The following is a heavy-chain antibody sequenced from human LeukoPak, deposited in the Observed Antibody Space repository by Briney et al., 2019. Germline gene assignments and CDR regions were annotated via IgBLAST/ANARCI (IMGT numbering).Heavy chain of an antibody. CDR2: INTNTGNP. CDR3: ARDSKTTVTPFDY. D-gene: IGHD4-17*01. CDR1: GYTFTSYA. Sequence: ASVKVSCKASGYTFTSYAMNWVRQAPGQGLEWMGWINTNTGNPTYAQGFTGRFVFSLDTSVSTAYLRISSLKAEDTAVYYCARDSKTTVTPFDYWGRGTLVTVSS. J-gene: IGHJ4*02. V-gene: IGHV7-4-1*02.